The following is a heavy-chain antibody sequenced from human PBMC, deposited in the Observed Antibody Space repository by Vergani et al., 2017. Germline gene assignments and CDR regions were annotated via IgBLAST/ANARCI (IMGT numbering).Heavy chain of an antibody. D-gene: IGHD3-9*01. J-gene: IGHJ6*02. CDR2: INHSGST. CDR3: AALSIYYYYGMDV. Sequence: QVQLQQWGAGLLKPSETLSLTCAVYGGSFSGYYWSWIRQPPGKGLEWIGEINHSGSTNYNPSLKSRVTISVDTSKNQFSLKLSSVTDADTAVYYCAALSIYYYYGMDVWGQGTTVTVSS. V-gene: IGHV4-34*01. CDR1: GGSFSGYY.